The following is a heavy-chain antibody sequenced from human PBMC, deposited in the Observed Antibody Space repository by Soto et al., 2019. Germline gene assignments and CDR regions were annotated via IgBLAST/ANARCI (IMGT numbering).Heavy chain of an antibody. CDR2: ITRSNTT. CDR3: ARDEPYSSSPYYYYMDV. Sequence: GGSLRLSCAASGFTFSSYAMSWVRQAPGKGLEWVSTITRSNTTPYADSVRGRFTISRDNSKNTLYLQMNSLRAEDTAVYYCARDEPYSSSPYYYYMDVWGKGTTVTVSS. D-gene: IGHD6-6*01. V-gene: IGHV3-23*01. J-gene: IGHJ6*03. CDR1: GFTFSSYA.